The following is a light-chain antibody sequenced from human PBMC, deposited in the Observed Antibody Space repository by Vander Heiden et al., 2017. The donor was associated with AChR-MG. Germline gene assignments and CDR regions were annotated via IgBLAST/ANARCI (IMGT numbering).Light chain of an antibody. J-gene: IGLJ1*01. Sequence: QSAPTQPASVSGSPGQSITIPCTGTSRDVGGCYNSVSWYQQYPGKAPKLMIYHVTNRPSGVSNRFSGSKSGNTASLTISVLQAEDEAEYYCSSHSISGPMYVFGTGTKVTVL. CDR2: HVT. V-gene: IGLV2-14*03. CDR1: SRDVGGCYNS. CDR3: SSHSISGPMYV.